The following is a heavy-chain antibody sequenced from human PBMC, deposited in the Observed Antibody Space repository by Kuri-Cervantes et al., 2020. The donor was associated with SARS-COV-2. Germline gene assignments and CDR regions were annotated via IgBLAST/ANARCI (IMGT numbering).Heavy chain of an antibody. D-gene: IGHD3-10*01. CDR1: GDSISSYY. V-gene: IGHV4-59*01. Sequence: SETLSLTCTVSGDSISSYYWSWIRQPPGKGLEWIGNVFYSGSTNYNPSLKSRVAISLNTSASQFSLKVTSVTAADTAVYYCARGLVWYFDLWGRGTLVTVSS. CDR3: ARGLVWYFDL. J-gene: IGHJ2*01. CDR2: VFYSGST.